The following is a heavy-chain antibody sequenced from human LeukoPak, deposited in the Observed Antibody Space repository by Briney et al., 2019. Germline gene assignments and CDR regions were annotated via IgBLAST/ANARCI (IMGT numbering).Heavy chain of an antibody. CDR3: AKDEAEQQLVNALPDYYFDY. D-gene: IGHD6-13*01. CDR1: GFTSSSYW. J-gene: IGHJ4*02. V-gene: IGHV3-74*01. Sequence: GGSLRLSCAASGFTSSSYWMHWVRQVPGKGLVWVSRISGDGTARNYADSVKGRFTISRDNSKNTLYLQMNSLRAEDTAVYYCAKDEAEQQLVNALPDYYFDYWGQGTLVTVSS. CDR2: ISGDGTAR.